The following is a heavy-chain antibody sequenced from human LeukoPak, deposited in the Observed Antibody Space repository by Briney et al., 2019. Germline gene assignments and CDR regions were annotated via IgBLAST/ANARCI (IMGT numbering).Heavy chain of an antibody. D-gene: IGHD3-10*01. CDR3: ASFHYYGSGAYYLSY. CDR2: IGDSGATT. V-gene: IGHV3-23*01. CDR1: GFTLSSYA. J-gene: IGHJ4*02. Sequence: GGSLRLSCAASGFTLSSYAMTWVRQAPGKGLGWVSDIGDSGATTYYADSVKGRFTISRDNSKNTLYLQMSSLRAEDTAVYFCASFHYYGSGAYYLSYWGQGTLVTVSS.